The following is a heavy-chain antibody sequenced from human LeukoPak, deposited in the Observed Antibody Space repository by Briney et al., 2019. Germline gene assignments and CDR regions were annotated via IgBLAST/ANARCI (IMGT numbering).Heavy chain of an antibody. V-gene: IGHV4-34*01. Sequence: PSETLSLTCAVYGGSFSSYYWSWTRQSPGKGLEWIAEINHRGDANYNASVKSRVTISVDTSKNQFSLKLTSLTAADTAVYFCARGPTISETGYFDSWGQGTLVTVSS. J-gene: IGHJ4*03. CDR1: GGSFSSYY. D-gene: IGHD1-1*01. CDR3: ARGPTISETGYFDS. CDR2: INHRGDA.